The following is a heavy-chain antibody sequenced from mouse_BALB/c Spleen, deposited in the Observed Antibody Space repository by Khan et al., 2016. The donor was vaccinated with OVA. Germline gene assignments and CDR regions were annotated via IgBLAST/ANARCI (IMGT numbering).Heavy chain of an antibody. J-gene: IGHJ2*01. V-gene: IGHV14-3*02. CDR3: RISTINS. Sequence: EVQLQQSGAELVKPAASLKLSCTASGYYIKDIYIHWVKQRPEKGLERIRRTDPANGNTKYDPKFQGKATITADTSSNTAYMQLSRLTYEDTAVYYCRISTINSWGQGTTLTVSS. D-gene: IGHD1-3*01. CDR2: TDPANGNT. CDR1: GYYIKDIY.